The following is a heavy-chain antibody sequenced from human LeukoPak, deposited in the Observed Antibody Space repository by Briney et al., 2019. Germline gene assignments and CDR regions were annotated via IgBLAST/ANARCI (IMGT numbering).Heavy chain of an antibody. CDR1: GFTFSSYS. J-gene: IGHJ3*02. V-gene: IGHV3-48*04. Sequence: GGSLRLSCAASGFTFSSYSMNWVRQAPGKGLEWVSYISSSSSTIYYADSVKGRFTISRDNAKNSLYLQMNSLRAEDTAVYYCAKDRGYSGYDEENAFDIWGQGTMVTVSS. CDR2: ISSSSSTI. CDR3: AKDRGYSGYDEENAFDI. D-gene: IGHD5-12*01.